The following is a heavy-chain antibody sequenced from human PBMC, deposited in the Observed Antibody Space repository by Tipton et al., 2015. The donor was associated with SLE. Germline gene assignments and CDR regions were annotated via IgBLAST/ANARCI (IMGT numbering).Heavy chain of an antibody. J-gene: IGHJ6*03. CDR2: IYYSGST. CDR1: GGSISSSSYY. CDR3: ARASDYYYVDV. Sequence: TLSLTCTVSGGSISSSSYYWGWIRQPPGKGLEWIGSIYYSGSTYYNPSLKSRVTISVDTSKNQFSLKLSSVTAADTAVYYCARASDYYYVDVWGKGTTVTVSS. V-gene: IGHV4-39*07.